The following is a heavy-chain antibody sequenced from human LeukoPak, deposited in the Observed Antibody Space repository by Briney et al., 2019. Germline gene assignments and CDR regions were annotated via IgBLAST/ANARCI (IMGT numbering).Heavy chain of an antibody. CDR1: GFTFSSYA. J-gene: IGHJ6*02. CDR3: AREYCSSTSCAPFEDGMDV. V-gene: IGHV3-30*04. CDR2: ISYDGSNK. D-gene: IGHD2-2*01. Sequence: GGSLRLSCAASGFTFSSYAMHWVRQAPGKVLEWEAVISYDGSNKYYADSVKGRFTISRDNSKNTLYLQMNSRRAEDTAVYYCAREYCSSTSCAPFEDGMDVWGQGTTVTVSS.